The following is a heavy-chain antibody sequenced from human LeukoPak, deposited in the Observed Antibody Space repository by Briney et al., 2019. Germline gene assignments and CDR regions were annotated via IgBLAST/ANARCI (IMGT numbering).Heavy chain of an antibody. D-gene: IGHD4-23*01. Sequence: SQTLPLTCAISGDSVSSNSAAWNWIRQSPSRGLGWLGRTYYRSKWYNDYAVSVKSRITINPDTSKNQFSLQLNSVTPEDTAVYYCARDNYGGNSPYWYFDLWGRGTLVTVSS. V-gene: IGHV6-1*01. CDR1: GDSVSSNSAA. J-gene: IGHJ2*01. CDR3: ARDNYGGNSPYWYFDL. CDR2: TYYRSKWYN.